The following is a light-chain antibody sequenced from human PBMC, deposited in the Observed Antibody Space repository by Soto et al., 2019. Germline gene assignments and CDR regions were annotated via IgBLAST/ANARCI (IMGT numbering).Light chain of an antibody. CDR1: QSVSNNY. CDR2: GAS. Sequence: EIVLTQSPGTLSLSPGERATLSCRASQSVSNNYLAWYQQKPGQAPRLLIYGASIRATGLPDRFSGSGSGTDFTLTISRLEPEDFAVYYCQQYGSSGTFGQGTKVDIK. CDR3: QQYGSSGT. J-gene: IGKJ1*01. V-gene: IGKV3-20*01.